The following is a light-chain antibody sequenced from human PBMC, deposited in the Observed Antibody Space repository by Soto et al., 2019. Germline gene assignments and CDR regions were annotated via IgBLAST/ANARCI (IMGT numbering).Light chain of an antibody. CDR1: QSINTL. CDR3: QQYNTYPWT. J-gene: IGKJ1*01. V-gene: IGKV1-5*03. Sequence: DIQMTQSPSTLSASVGDRVTITCRASQSINTLLAWYQQKPGKAPKLLISKASGLERGVPSRFICSGSGTEFTLIISSLQPDDLATYYCQQYNTYPWTFGQGTKVEVK. CDR2: KAS.